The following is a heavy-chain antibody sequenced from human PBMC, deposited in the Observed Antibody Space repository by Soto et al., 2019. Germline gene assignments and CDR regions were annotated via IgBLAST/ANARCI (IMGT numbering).Heavy chain of an antibody. Sequence: QVQLVQSGAEVTKPGASVKVSCKASGYTFTAYYIHWVRQAPGQGLEWMGWINPNSGGTNYAQKFQGWVTMTRDTYLSTAYMGLSRLRSDDTAVYYCARGATVTTYEYYYYGMDVSGHGTTDTVSS. J-gene: IGHJ6*02. CDR3: ARGATVTTYEYYYYGMDV. CDR1: GYTFTAYY. V-gene: IGHV1-2*04. CDR2: INPNSGGT. D-gene: IGHD4-17*01.